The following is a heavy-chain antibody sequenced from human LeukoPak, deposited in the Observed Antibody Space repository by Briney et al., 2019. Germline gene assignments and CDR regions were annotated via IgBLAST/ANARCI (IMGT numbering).Heavy chain of an antibody. D-gene: IGHD2/OR15-2a*01. V-gene: IGHV3-48*02. CDR1: GFTFDSYS. J-gene: IGHJ4*02. CDR2: IWDSSRIT. Sequence: PGGSLRPSCAASGFTFDSYSMNWVRQAPGKGLEWLSYIWDSSRITYQADSVKGRFTISRDNAKSSLYLQMNSLRDEDTAVYYCVRDSSFAFDYWGQGILVTVSS. CDR3: VRDSSFAFDY.